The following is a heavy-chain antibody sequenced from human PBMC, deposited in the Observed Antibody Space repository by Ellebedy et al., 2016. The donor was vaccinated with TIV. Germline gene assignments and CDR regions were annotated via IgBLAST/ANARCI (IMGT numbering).Heavy chain of an antibody. D-gene: IGHD3-3*01. Sequence: PGGSLRLSCAASGFSFSSYDMSWVRQAPGKGLEWVSGIVCSGGSRYADSVKGRFTISRDNSKNTLYLQMNSLSAEDTAVYYCARDFYPATHCYYYGMDVWGQGTTVTVSS. J-gene: IGHJ6*02. CDR3: ARDFYPATHCYYYGMDV. V-gene: IGHV3-23*01. CDR2: IVCSGGSR. CDR1: GFSFSSYD.